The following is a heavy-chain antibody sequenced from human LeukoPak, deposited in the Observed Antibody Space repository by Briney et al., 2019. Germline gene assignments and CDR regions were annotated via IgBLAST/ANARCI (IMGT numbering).Heavy chain of an antibody. D-gene: IGHD3-16*01. CDR3: GRGALGPWYYHFDY. V-gene: IGHV4-34*01. J-gene: IGHJ4*02. Sequence: PSETLSLTCAVSGGSFSGSYWSWIRQPPGKGLEWIGEINHSGNTNYHPSLKSRVTISLDTSKNQFSLKLSSVTAADTAMYYCGRGALGPWYYHFDYWGQGTLVTVSS. CDR2: INHSGNT. CDR1: GGSFSGSY.